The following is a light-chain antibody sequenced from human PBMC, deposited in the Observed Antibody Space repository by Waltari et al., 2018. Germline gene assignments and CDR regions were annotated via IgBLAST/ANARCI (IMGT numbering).Light chain of an antibody. CDR2: HIS. J-gene: IGKJ1*01. Sequence: DFVLTQTPLSSPVTLGQPASISCRSSQALVHSNGNTYLNWVQQRPGQPPSILIYHISKRFSGVPDRFSGSGAGTDFTLNISRVEVEDVAVYYCVQTTHFPRTFGQGTRVEIK. V-gene: IGKV2-24*01. CDR3: VQTTHFPRT. CDR1: QALVHSNGNTY.